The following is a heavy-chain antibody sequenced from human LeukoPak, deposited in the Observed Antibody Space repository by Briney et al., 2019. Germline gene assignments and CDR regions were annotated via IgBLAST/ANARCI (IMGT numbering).Heavy chain of an antibody. CDR3: VRDLVFVWTPGDDFDF. D-gene: IGHD3-16*01. V-gene: IGHV3-74*01. Sequence: GGSLRLSCEASGFAFSAYWMHWVRQAPGKGLEWVSRINEDSTTITYADSVKGRFITSRDNRKQSLYLQISNLRVEDTAVYYCVRDLVFVWTPGDDFDFWGQGTLVTVSS. J-gene: IGHJ4*02. CDR1: GFAFSAYW. CDR2: INEDSTTI.